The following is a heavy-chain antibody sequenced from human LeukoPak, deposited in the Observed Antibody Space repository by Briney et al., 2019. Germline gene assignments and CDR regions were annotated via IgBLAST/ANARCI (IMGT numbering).Heavy chain of an antibody. CDR2: IYTSGST. CDR3: ARGLYDSSGSNYGY. D-gene: IGHD3-22*01. Sequence: SETLSLTCTISGGSISSYYWSWIRQPAGKGLEWIGRIYTSGSTNYNPSLKSRVTMSVDTSKNQFSLKLSSVTAADTAVYYCARGLYDSSGSNYGYWGQGTLVTVSS. J-gene: IGHJ4*02. V-gene: IGHV4-4*07. CDR1: GGSISSYY.